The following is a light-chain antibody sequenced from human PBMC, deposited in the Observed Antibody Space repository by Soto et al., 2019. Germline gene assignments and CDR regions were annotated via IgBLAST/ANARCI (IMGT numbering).Light chain of an antibody. CDR2: GDN. J-gene: IGLJ2*01. V-gene: IGLV1-40*01. CDR1: GSNIAAGYG. Sequence: QSALTQPPSVSGAPGQTVTISCSGSGSNIAAGYGAHWYQQLPGRAPKLLIYGDNNRPSGVPDRFSGSKSGTSASLAITGLQAEDEADYYCQSYDNSLSGVVFGGGTKVTVL. CDR3: QSYDNSLSGVV.